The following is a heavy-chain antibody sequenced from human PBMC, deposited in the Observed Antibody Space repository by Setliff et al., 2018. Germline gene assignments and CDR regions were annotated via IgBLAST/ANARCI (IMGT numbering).Heavy chain of an antibody. CDR2: TIPMFGTT. CDR1: GATFSSHG. Sequence: GASVKVSCKASGATFSSHGISWVRQAPGQGLEWMGGTIPMFGTTEYAQKFQGRLTIITDESTNTAFMQLSSLRSDDTAVYYCVREGVDSRSSTDYRYYMDVWGKGTTVTSP. J-gene: IGHJ6*03. V-gene: IGHV1-69*05. D-gene: IGHD3-22*01. CDR3: VREGVDSRSSTDYRYYMDV.